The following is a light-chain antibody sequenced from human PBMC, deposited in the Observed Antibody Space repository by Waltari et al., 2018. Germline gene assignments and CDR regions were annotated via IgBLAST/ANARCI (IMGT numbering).Light chain of an antibody. CDR2: DVT. CDR1: SGDVGGYNY. Sequence: QSALTQPRSVSGSPGLSVTISCTGTSGDVGGYNYVSWYQPHPGKAPTLLFYDVTNRPSGFPDRFSGSKSGNTASLTISGLQADDEADYYCCSYAGSIFIWVFGGGTKLTVL. CDR3: CSYAGSIFIWV. J-gene: IGLJ3*02. V-gene: IGLV2-11*01.